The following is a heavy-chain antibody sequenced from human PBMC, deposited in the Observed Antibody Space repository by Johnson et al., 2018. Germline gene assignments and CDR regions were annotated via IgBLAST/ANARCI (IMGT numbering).Heavy chain of an antibody. V-gene: IGHV3-23*01. CDR2: ISGSGGST. CDR1: GFTFSSYA. CDR3: AKDMYYDFWSAKSGIDAFDI. D-gene: IGHD3-3*01. Sequence: VESGGSLRLSCAASGFTFSSYAMSWVRQAPGKGLEWVSAISGSGGSTYYADSVKGRFTISRDNSKNTLYLQMNSLRAEDTAVYYCAKDMYYDFWSAKSGIDAFDIWGQGTMVTVSS. J-gene: IGHJ3*02.